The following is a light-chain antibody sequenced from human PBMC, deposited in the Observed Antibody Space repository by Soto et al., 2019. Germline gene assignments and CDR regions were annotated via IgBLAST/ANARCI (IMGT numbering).Light chain of an antibody. CDR2: DAS. CDR3: QQYYTTPWT. J-gene: IGKJ1*01. V-gene: IGKV3D-15*01. CDR1: KSVSNY. Sequence: VMTLSASSLSLSHGVTATLASRASKSVSNYLAWYQQKSGQAPRLLIYDASNRATGIPARFSGSGSGTNFTLTISSLQAEDVAVYYCQQYYTTPWTFGQGRKVDI.